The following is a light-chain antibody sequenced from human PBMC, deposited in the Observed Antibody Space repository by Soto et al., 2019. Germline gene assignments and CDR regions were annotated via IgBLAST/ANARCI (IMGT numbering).Light chain of an antibody. V-gene: IGKV3-20*01. CDR1: QSISSNY. Sequence: EIVLTQSPGTLSLSPGERATLSCRASQSISSNYVAWYQQKPGQAPRLLIYGAFARAAGIPGRFSGSASGTDFTLTISRLEPEDFAVYFCQHYDASPWTFGQGTKGNSN. CDR3: QHYDASPWT. J-gene: IGKJ1*01. CDR2: GAF.